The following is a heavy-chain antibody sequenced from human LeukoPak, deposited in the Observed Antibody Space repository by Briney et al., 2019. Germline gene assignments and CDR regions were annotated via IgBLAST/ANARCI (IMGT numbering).Heavy chain of an antibody. J-gene: IGHJ5*02. V-gene: IGHV4-59*12. CDR3: ARYSGGFDP. Sequence: SETLSLTCAVYGGSFSSYYWSWIRQPPGKGLEWIGYIYYSGSTNYNPSLKSRVTMSVDTSKNQFSLKLSPVTAADTAVYYCARYSGGFDPWGQGTLVTVSS. CDR1: GGSFSSYY. D-gene: IGHD2-15*01. CDR2: IYYSGST.